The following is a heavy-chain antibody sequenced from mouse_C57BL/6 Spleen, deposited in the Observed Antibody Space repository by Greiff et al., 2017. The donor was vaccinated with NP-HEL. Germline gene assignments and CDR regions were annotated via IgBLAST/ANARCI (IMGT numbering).Heavy chain of an antibody. CDR1: GYTFTDYY. V-gene: IGHV1-76*01. J-gene: IGHJ1*03. CDR3: ARFDGYWYFDV. CDR2: IYPGSGNT. Sequence: QVQLQQSGAELVRPGASVKLSCKASGYTFTDYYINWVKQRPGQGLEWIARIYPGSGNTYYNEKFKGKATLTAEKSSSTAYMQLSSLTSEVSAVYFCARFDGYWYFDVWGTGTTVTVSS.